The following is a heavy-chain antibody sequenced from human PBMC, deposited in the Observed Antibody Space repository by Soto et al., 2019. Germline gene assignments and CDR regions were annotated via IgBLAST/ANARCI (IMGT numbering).Heavy chain of an antibody. CDR2: IYTDGGT. J-gene: IGHJ4*02. D-gene: IGHD3-16*01. CDR3: ARDNSILGAPFHY. Sequence: GECMRLSISASGFPVSSNSMSSVRPAPGKGLEWVSLIYTDGGTYYGDSVKGRFTISRDTSKNTLSLQMTSLRADDTAVYYCARDNSILGAPFHYWGQGTLVNVSS. V-gene: IGHV3-53*01. CDR1: GFPVSSNS.